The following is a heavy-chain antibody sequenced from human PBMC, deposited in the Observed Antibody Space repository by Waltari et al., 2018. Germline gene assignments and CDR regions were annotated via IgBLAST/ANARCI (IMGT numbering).Heavy chain of an antibody. CDR3: ARERGYSGYEDYYYGMDV. CDR1: GYTFTSYA. J-gene: IGHJ6*02. CDR2: INAGNGNT. Sequence: QVQLVQSGAEVKKPGASVKVSCKASGYTFTSYAMPWVRQAPGQRLEWMGWINAGNGNTKYSQKFQGRVTITRDTSASTAYMELSSLRSEDTAVYYCARERGYSGYEDYYYGMDVWGQGTTVTVSS. V-gene: IGHV1-3*01. D-gene: IGHD5-12*01.